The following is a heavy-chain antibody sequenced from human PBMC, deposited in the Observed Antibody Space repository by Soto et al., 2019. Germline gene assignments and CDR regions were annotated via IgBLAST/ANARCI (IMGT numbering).Heavy chain of an antibody. D-gene: IGHD3-9*01. V-gene: IGHV4-59*08. Sequence: PSETLSLTCSVADGCISSYYWSCIRQHPGKGLEWIGYIYYSGNTNYNPSLKSRVTISLDKSKSQSSLKLNSVTAADSAVYFCARLEGLATISYYFDFWGQGALVTVSS. CDR3: ARLEGLATISYYFDF. CDR1: DGCISSYY. J-gene: IGHJ4*02. CDR2: IYYSGNT.